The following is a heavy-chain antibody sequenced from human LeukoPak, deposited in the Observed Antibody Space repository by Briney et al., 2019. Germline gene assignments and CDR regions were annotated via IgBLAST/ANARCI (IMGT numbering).Heavy chain of an antibody. CDR2: ISSSSSTI. D-gene: IGHD6-19*01. CDR3: ARSIAVAGRYYYYYMDV. CDR1: GFTFSSYS. Sequence: GGSLRLSCAASGFTFSSYSMNWVRQAPGEGLEWVSYISSSSSTIYYADSVKGRFTISRDNAKNSLYLQMNSLRAEDTAVYYCARSIAVAGRYYYYYMDVWGKGTTVTVSS. J-gene: IGHJ6*03. V-gene: IGHV3-48*01.